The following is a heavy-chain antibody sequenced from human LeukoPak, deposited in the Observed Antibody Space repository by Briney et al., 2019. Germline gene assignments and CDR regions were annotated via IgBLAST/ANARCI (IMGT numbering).Heavy chain of an antibody. CDR1: GGSISSGSYY. D-gene: IGHD5-18*01. Sequence: PSQTLSLTCTVSGGSISSGSYYWSWIRQPAGKGLEWIGRIYTSGSTNYNPSLKSRVTISVDTSKNQFSLKLSSVTAADTAVYYCARGTAMALPSLYYYYYMDVWGKGTTVTVS. V-gene: IGHV4-61*02. CDR2: IYTSGST. CDR3: ARGTAMALPSLYYYYYMDV. J-gene: IGHJ6*03.